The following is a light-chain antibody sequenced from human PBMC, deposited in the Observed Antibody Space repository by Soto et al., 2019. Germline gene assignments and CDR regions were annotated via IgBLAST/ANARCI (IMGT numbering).Light chain of an antibody. J-gene: IGKJ2*01. V-gene: IGKV1-5*01. CDR2: DAS. Sequence: DIPMTQSPSTLSASVGDRVTITCRASQSISSWLAWYQQKPGKAPKLLIYDASSLESGVPSRISGSGSGTDFTLTISSLQPDDFASYYCQQYNSYSYTIGQGTKLEIK. CDR3: QQYNSYSYT. CDR1: QSISSW.